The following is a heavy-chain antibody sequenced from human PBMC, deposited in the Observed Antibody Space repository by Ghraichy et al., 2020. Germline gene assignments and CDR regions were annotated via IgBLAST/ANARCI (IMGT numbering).Heavy chain of an antibody. CDR3: APYNWNLDYFDY. Sequence: SETLSLTCTVSGGSISSSSYYWGWIRQPPGKGLEWIGSIYYSGSTYYNPSLKSRVTISVDTSKNQFSLKLSSVTAADTAVYYCAPYNWNLDYFDYWGQGTLVTVSS. CDR1: GGSISSSSYY. V-gene: IGHV4-39*01. J-gene: IGHJ4*02. CDR2: IYYSGST. D-gene: IGHD1-20*01.